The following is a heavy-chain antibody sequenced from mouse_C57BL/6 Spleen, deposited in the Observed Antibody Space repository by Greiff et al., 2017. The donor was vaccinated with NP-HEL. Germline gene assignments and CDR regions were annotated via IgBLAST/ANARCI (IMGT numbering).Heavy chain of an antibody. V-gene: IGHV3-6*01. CDR3: AIITTDNHFDD. D-gene: IGHD1-1*01. J-gene: IGHJ2*01. CDR1: GYSITSGYY. Sequence: DVKLQESGPGLVKPSQSLSLTCSVTGYSITSGYYWNWIRQFPGNKLEWMGYISYDGSNNYNPSLKNRISIARDTSKKQFFLKWNSVTTEDTATYYCAIITTDNHFDDGGQGTTLTVAS. CDR2: ISYDGSN.